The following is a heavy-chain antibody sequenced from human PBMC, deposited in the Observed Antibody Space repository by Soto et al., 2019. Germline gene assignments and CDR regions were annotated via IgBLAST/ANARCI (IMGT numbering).Heavy chain of an antibody. D-gene: IGHD4-17*01. J-gene: IGHJ4*02. CDR1: GFTFSSYG. CDR2: IWYDGSNK. Sequence: QVQLVESGGGVVQPGRSLRLSCAASGFTFSSYGMHWVRQAPGKGLEWVAVIWYDGSNKYYADSVKGRFTISRDNSKNTLYLQMNSLRAEDTAVYYCARDGNLGYGDYNGCETPCTIWGQGTLVTVSS. CDR3: ARDGNLGYGDYNGCETPCTI. V-gene: IGHV3-33*01.